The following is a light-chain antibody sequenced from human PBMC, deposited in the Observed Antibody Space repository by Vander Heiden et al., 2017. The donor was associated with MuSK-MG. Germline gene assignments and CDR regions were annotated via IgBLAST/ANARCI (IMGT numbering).Light chain of an antibody. J-gene: IGKJ3*01. CDR2: DAS. V-gene: IGKV3-11*01. CDR1: QGISIY. CDR3: LHPGNWPPGT. Sequence: EDVLTQSPATRSLSPGERATLSCRASQGISIYLAWYQQKPGQAPRLLMYDASNRAPGIPGRFSGSGSETDFTLTISSREPEDFAVYYCLHPGNWPPGTFGHGTTVEIK.